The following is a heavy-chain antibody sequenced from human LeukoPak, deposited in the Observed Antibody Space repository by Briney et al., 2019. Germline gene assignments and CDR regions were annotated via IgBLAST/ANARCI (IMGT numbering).Heavy chain of an antibody. D-gene: IGHD1-26*01. V-gene: IGHV5-10-1*01. CDR1: GYSFTSYW. Sequence: GESLRISCKASGYSFTSYWISWVRPMPGKGLEWMGRIDPSDSYTNYGPSFQGHVTISADRSISTAYLQWNSLKASDTAMYYCARGASYRMNWFDPWGQGTLVTVSS. J-gene: IGHJ5*02. CDR3: ARGASYRMNWFDP. CDR2: IDPSDSYT.